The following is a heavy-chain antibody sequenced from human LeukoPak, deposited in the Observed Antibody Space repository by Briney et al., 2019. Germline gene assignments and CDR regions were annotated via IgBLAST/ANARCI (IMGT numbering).Heavy chain of an antibody. J-gene: IGHJ3*02. CDR3: ARGLYDYVWGSYQGAFDI. CDR1: GFTFDDYG. Sequence: GGSLRLSCAASGFTFDDYGMSWVRQAPGKGLEWVSGINWNGGSTGYADSVKGRFTISRDNAKNSLYLQMNSLRAEDTALYYCARGLYDYVWGSYQGAFDIWGQGTMVTVSS. CDR2: INWNGGST. D-gene: IGHD3-16*02. V-gene: IGHV3-20*04.